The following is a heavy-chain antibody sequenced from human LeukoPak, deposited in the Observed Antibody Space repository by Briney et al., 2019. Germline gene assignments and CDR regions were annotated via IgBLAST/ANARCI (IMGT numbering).Heavy chain of an antibody. J-gene: IGHJ3*02. V-gene: IGHV4-38-2*01. CDR2: IYHSGGT. CDR3: ARENYQGAFDI. D-gene: IGHD1-7*01. CDR1: NNFIRNGYY. Sequence: SETLSLTCAVSNNFIRNGYYWGWIRQPPGKGLEWIGSIYHSGGTYYNPSLKSRLTISLDTSKSHFSLNLSSVTAADTAVYYCARENYQGAFDIWGQGTMVTVSS.